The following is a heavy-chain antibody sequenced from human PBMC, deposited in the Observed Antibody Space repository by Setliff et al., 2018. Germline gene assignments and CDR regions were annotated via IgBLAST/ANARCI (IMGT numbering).Heavy chain of an antibody. CDR2: INHSGST. Sequence: SETLSLTCAVYGGSFSGYYWTWIRQPPGRGLEWIGEINHSGSTNYKPSLESRATISMDTSKNQFSLKVSSVTAADTAVYYCARSFSRREKFLLDYWGQGALVTVSS. J-gene: IGHJ4*02. V-gene: IGHV4-34*01. CDR3: ARSFSRREKFLLDY. CDR1: GGSFSGYY.